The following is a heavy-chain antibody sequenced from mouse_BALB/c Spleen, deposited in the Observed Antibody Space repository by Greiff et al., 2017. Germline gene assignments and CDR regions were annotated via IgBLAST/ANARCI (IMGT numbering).Heavy chain of an antibody. CDR1: GYTFTSYW. J-gene: IGHJ3*01. CDR3: ASHYGSSFSWFAY. D-gene: IGHD1-1*01. V-gene: IGHV1S127*01. CDR2: IDPSNSET. Sequence: QVQLQQSGPELVRPGASVKMSCKASGYTFTSYWMHWVKQRPGQGLEWIGMIDPSNSETRFNQKFKDKATLNVDKSSNTDYMQLSSLTSEDSAVYYCASHYGSSFSWFAYWGQGTLVTVSA.